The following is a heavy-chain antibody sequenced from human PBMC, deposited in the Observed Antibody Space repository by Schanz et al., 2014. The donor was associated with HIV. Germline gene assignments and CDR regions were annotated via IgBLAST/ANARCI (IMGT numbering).Heavy chain of an antibody. CDR2: IIPIFATA. CDR3: ARGARYGMDV. CDR1: GGSFSSYA. V-gene: IGHV1-69*18. J-gene: IGHJ6*02. Sequence: QVQLVQSGAEVKKPGSSVKVSCKASGGSFSSYAINWVRQAPGQGLEWMGTIIPIFATADSAQKFQGRLTITADDSTSTAYMELSSLRSDDTAVYYCARGARYGMDVWGQGTTVTVSS.